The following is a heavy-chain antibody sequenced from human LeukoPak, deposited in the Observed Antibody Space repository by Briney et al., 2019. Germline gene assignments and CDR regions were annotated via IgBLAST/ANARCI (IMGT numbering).Heavy chain of an antibody. CDR1: GYTFTSYD. J-gene: IGHJ4*02. CDR3: ARGGRNYGDYDY. Sequence: ASVKVSCKASGYTFTSYDINWVRQATGQGLEWMGWMNPNSGNTGYAQKFQGRVTVTRNTSISTAYMELSSLRSEDTAVYYCARGGRNYGDYDYWGQGTLVTVSS. CDR2: MNPNSGNT. D-gene: IGHD4-17*01. V-gene: IGHV1-8*01.